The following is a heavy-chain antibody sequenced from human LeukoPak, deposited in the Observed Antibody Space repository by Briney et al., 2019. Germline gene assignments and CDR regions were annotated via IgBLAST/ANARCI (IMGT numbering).Heavy chain of an antibody. D-gene: IGHD3-22*01. Sequence: GGSLRLSCAASGFTFSSYEMNWVRQAPGEGLEWVSYISFSGSTIYYADSVKGRFTISRDNAKNSLYVQMNSLRAEDTAVYYCARGGYYDSSGYYYVGYFHHWGQGTLVTVSS. CDR1: GFTFSSYE. CDR2: ISFSGSTI. J-gene: IGHJ1*01. CDR3: ARGGYYDSSGYYYVGYFHH. V-gene: IGHV3-48*03.